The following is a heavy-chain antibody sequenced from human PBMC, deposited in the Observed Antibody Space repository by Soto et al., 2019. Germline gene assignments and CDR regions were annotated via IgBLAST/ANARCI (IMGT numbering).Heavy chain of an antibody. CDR3: AKGDYYGSGTNHPEGWFDP. V-gene: IGHV3-30*18. J-gene: IGHJ5*02. CDR2: ISYDGSNK. Sequence: QVQLVESGGGVVQPGRSLRLSCAASGFTFSSYGMHWVRQAPGKGLEWVAVISYDGSNKYYADSVKGRFTISRDNSKNTLYLQMNSLRAEDTAVYYCAKGDYYGSGTNHPEGWFDPWGQGTLVTVSS. CDR1: GFTFSSYG. D-gene: IGHD3-10*01.